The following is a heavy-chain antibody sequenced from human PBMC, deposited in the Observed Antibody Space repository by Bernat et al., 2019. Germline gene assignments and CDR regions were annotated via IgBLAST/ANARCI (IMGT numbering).Heavy chain of an antibody. Sequence: QVQLVESGGGVVQPGRSLRLSCAASGFTFSSYAMHWVRQAPGKGLEWVAFIRYDGNEKKYVDSVKGRFTISRDNSKNTLYLQMNSLRADDTAMYYCARDSIAVRPGWLDPWGQGTLVTVSS. CDR1: GFTFSSYA. J-gene: IGHJ5*02. V-gene: IGHV3-33*08. D-gene: IGHD6-6*01. CDR3: ARDSIAVRPGWLDP. CDR2: IRYDGNEK.